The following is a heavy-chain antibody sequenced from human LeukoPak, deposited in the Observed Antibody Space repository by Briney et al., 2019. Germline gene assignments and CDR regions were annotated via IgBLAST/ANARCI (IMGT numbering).Heavy chain of an antibody. CDR2: FYYSGSA. D-gene: IGHD2-2*01. V-gene: IGHV4-39*07. Sequence: PSETLTLTCTVSGGSISSNTYYWGWIRQPPGKGLEWIGNFYYSGSAFYNPSLRSRVTISKVPSRTRFSLKLTSVTAADTAIYYCARGDTSNLRDGFDIWGQGTLVTASS. J-gene: IGHJ3*02. CDR3: ARGDTSNLRDGFDI. CDR1: GGSISSNTYY.